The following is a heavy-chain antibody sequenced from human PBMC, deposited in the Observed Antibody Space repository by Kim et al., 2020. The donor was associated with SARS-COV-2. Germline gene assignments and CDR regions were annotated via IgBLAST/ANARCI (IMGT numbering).Heavy chain of an antibody. J-gene: IGHJ4*02. CDR3: ARDAAGSYYFNPYYFDY. Sequence: SVKGRFTISRDRAKNSLYLEMDSLRDDDTAVYYCARDAAGSYYFNPYYFDYWGQGVLVTVSS. D-gene: IGHD1-26*01. V-gene: IGHV3-11*04.